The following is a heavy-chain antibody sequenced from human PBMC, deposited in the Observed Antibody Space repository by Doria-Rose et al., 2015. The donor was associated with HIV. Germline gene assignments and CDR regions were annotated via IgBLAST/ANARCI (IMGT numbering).Heavy chain of an antibody. CDR2: TFSDDVR. D-gene: IGHD6-13*01. V-gene: IGHV2-26*01. CDR1: GVSLSSPGMG. J-gene: IGHJ4*02. Sequence: QVQLVESGPVLVKPTETLTLTCTVSGVSLSSPGMGVSWIRQPPGKALKWLANTFSDDVRSYKTYLKSRLTISRGTSKSQVVLTMTDMDPVDTATYYCARIKSSRWYHKYYFDFWGQGTLVIVSA. CDR3: ARIKSSRWYHKYYFDF.